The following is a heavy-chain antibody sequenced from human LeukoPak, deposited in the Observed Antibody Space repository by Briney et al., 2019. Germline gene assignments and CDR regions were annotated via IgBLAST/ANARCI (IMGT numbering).Heavy chain of an antibody. CDR2: ISYDGSNK. CDR3: ARVSCCWVYSSSWYFDVGKRGMDV. Sequence: GGSLRLSCAASGFTFSSYAMHWVRQAPGKGLEWVAVISYDGSNKYYADSVKGRFTISRDNSKNTLYLQMNSLRAEDTAVYYCARVSCCWVYSSSWYFDVGKRGMDVWGQGTTVTVSS. J-gene: IGHJ6*02. CDR1: GFTFSSYA. V-gene: IGHV3-30*04. D-gene: IGHD6-13*01.